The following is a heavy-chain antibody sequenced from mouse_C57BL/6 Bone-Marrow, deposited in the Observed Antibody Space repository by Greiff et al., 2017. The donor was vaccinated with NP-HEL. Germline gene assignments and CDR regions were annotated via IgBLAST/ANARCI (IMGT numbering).Heavy chain of an antibody. D-gene: IGHD2-3*01. CDR3: ARGTLYDLWYFDV. J-gene: IGHJ1*03. V-gene: IGHV1-78*01. Sequence: VQLQQSDAELVKPGASVKISCKVSGYTFTDHTIHWMKQRPEQGLEWIGYIYPRDGSTKYNEKLKGKATLTADKSSSTAYMQLNSLTSEDSAVYVCARGTLYDLWYFDVWGTGTTVTVSS. CDR2: IYPRDGST. CDR1: GYTFTDHT.